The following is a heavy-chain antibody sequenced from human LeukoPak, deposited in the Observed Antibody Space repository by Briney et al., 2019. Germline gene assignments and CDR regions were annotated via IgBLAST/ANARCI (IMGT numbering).Heavy chain of an antibody. CDR1: GFTFSSYS. CDR3: ARDRSLNYYGSGSQGY. Sequence: GRSLRLSCAASGFTFSSYSMNWVRQAPGKGLEWVSYISSSSSTIYYADSVKGRFTISRDNAKNSLYLQMNSLRAEDTAVYYCARDRSLNYYGSGSQGYWGQGTLVTVSS. J-gene: IGHJ4*02. CDR2: ISSSSSTI. D-gene: IGHD3-10*01. V-gene: IGHV3-48*04.